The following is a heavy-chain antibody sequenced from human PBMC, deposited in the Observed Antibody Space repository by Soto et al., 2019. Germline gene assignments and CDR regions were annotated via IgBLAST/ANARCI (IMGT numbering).Heavy chain of an antibody. D-gene: IGHD1-26*01. CDR1: GYTFTSYG. J-gene: IGHJ6*03. CDR3: ARDRQAATPLYYYYYVDV. Sequence: ASVKVSCKASGYTFTSYGISWVRQAPGQGLEWMGWISAYNGNTNYAQKLQGRVTMTTDTSTSTAYMELRGLRSDDTAVYYCARDRQAATPLYYYYYVDVWGKGTTVTVSS. V-gene: IGHV1-18*01. CDR2: ISAYNGNT.